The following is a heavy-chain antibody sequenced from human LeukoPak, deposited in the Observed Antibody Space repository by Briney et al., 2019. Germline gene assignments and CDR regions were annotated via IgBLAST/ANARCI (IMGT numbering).Heavy chain of an antibody. J-gene: IGHJ4*02. Sequence: ASVKVSCKASGYTFTGYYMHWVRQAPGQGLEWMGWINPNSGGTNYAQKFQGRVTMTRDTSISTAYIELSRLRSDDTAVYYCARASYRYCRGGSCYRTYYFDYWGQGTLVTVSS. CDR1: GYTFTGYY. V-gene: IGHV1-2*02. CDR2: INPNSGGT. D-gene: IGHD2-15*01. CDR3: ARASYRYCRGGSCYRTYYFDY.